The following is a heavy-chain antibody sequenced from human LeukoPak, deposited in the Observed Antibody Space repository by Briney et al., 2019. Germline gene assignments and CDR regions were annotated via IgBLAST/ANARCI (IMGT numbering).Heavy chain of an antibody. V-gene: IGHV3-30-3*01. CDR3: VRPVERSAAGEAGFDY. D-gene: IGHD6-13*01. CDR2: ISYDGSNK. CDR1: GFTFSSYA. J-gene: IGHJ4*02. Sequence: GRSLRLSCAASGFTFSSYAMHWVRQAPGKGLEWVAVISYDGSNKYYADSVKGRFTISRDNSKNTLYLQMNSLRAEDTAVYYCVRPVERSAAGEAGFDYWGQGTLVTVSS.